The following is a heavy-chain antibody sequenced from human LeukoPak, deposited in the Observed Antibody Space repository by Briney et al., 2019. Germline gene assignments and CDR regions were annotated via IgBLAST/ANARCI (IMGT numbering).Heavy chain of an antibody. J-gene: IGHJ4*02. CDR3: AINADYGGNPWGLLDY. Sequence: ASVKVSCKASGYTFTSYYMHWVRQAPGQGLEWMGIINPSGGSTSYAQKFQGRVTMTRDMSTSTVYMELSSLRSEDTAVYYCAINADYGGNPWGLLDYWGQGTLVTVSS. CDR2: INPSGGST. V-gene: IGHV1-46*03. D-gene: IGHD4-23*01. CDR1: GYTFTSYY.